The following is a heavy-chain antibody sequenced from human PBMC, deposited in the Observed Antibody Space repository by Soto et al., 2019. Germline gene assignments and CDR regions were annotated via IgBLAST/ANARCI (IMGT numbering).Heavy chain of an antibody. V-gene: IGHV1-18*01. CDR2: ISGHDGNT. D-gene: IGHD2-2*01. CDR1: GYSLTSYG. J-gene: IGHJ4*02. Sequence: QVQLVQSGAEVKLPGAPVKVSCKASGYSLTSYGISWVRQAPGQGLVWMGWISGHDGNTKYTQKLQGRVTVTTDTSTSTAYMDLRSLRSDDTAVYYCAREYCSSASCYGPDFWGQGTLVTVSS. CDR3: AREYCSSASCYGPDF.